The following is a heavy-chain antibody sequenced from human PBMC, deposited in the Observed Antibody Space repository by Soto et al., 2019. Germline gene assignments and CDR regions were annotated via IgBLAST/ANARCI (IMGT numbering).Heavy chain of an antibody. CDR1: GFSLSTSGVG. V-gene: IGHV2-5*02. CDR3: ARNTILGVLYAFDI. CDR2: IYWDDDK. D-gene: IGHD3-3*01. Sequence: QITLKESGPTLVKPTQTLTLTCTFSGFSLSTSGVGVGWIRQPPGKALAWLALIYWDDDKRYSPSLKSRLTITKDTSKKQVVLTMTNMDPVDTATYYCARNTILGVLYAFDIWGQGTMVTVSS. J-gene: IGHJ3*02.